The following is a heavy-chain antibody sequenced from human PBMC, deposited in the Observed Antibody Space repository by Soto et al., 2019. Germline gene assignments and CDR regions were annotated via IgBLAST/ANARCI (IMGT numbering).Heavy chain of an antibody. CDR2: IDYNGVT. Sequence: SETLSLTCTVSGGSIYRSGYYWGWIRQPPGRGLEWIGNIDYNGVTYSDPSLKSRVTISRDTSKNQFSLKLTSVTAADTALYYCGKVLVGATGHTDSDSWGPGTLVTVSS. CDR3: GKVLVGATGHTDSDS. D-gene: IGHD2-15*01. V-gene: IGHV4-39*01. J-gene: IGHJ4*02. CDR1: GGSIYRSGYY.